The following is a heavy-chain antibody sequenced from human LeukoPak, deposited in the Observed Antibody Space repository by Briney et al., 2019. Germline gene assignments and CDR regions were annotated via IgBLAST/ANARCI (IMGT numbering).Heavy chain of an antibody. Sequence: GGSLRLSCAASGFTFSSYEMNWVRQAPGKGLEWVSYISSSGSTIYYADSVKGRFTISRDNAKNSLYLQMNSLRAEDTALYYCARGHYDILTGYADHFDYWGQGTLVTVSS. D-gene: IGHD3-9*01. CDR3: ARGHYDILTGYADHFDY. V-gene: IGHV3-48*03. CDR1: GFTFSSYE. J-gene: IGHJ4*02. CDR2: ISSSGSTI.